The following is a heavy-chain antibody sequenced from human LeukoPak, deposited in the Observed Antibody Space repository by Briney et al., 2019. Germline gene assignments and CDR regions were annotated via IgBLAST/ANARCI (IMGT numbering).Heavy chain of an antibody. Sequence: GASVKVSCKASGYTFTSYYMHWVRQAPGQGLEWMGIINPSGGSTSYAQKFQGRVTMTRDMSTSTVYMELSSLRSEDTAVYYCARGHYGDYDRPPPDYWGQGTLVTVSS. D-gene: IGHD4-17*01. CDR3: ARGHYGDYDRPPPDY. CDR1: GYTFTSYY. J-gene: IGHJ4*02. CDR2: INPSGGST. V-gene: IGHV1-46*01.